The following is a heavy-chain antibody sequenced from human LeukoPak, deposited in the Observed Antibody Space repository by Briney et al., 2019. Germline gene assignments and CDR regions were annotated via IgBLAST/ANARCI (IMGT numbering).Heavy chain of an antibody. CDR3: ATLTIFGVVHGDY. CDR2: FDPEDGET. J-gene: IGHJ4*02. Sequence: ASVKVSCKVSGYALTELSMHWVRQAPGKGLEWMGGFDPEDGETIYAQKFQGRVTMTEDTFTDTAYMELSSLRSEDTAVYYCATLTIFGVVHGDYWGQGTLVTVSS. D-gene: IGHD3-3*01. CDR1: GYALTELS. V-gene: IGHV1-24*01.